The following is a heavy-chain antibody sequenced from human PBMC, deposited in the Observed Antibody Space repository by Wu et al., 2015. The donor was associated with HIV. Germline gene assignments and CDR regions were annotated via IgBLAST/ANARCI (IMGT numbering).Heavy chain of an antibody. J-gene: IGHJ4*02. CDR3: TRGTRNYLFDF. Sequence: QVQLVQSGAEVTKPGASVKVSCKASGYTFSSYDINWVRQATGQGLEWMGWTNPTDGRTNFARKFKDRVTMTTDMSMTTASMELTRLRSDDTALYYCTRGTRNYLFDFWGQGTLVTVSS. V-gene: IGHV1-8*01. CDR2: TNPTDGRT. D-gene: IGHD4-11*01. CDR1: GYTFSSYD.